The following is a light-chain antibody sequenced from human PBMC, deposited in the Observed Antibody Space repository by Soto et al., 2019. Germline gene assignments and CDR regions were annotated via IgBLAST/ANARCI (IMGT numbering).Light chain of an antibody. CDR3: QAWGAGPRVI. CDR2: IKYDGSH. Sequence: QLVLTQSPSASASLGASVKLTCTLTSGNTRYAIAWHQQQPEKGPRFLMRIKYDGSHAKGDGIPDRFSGSSSGAERYLSISSLQSDDEAVYFCQAWGAGPRVIFGEVTKLTVL. J-gene: IGLJ2*01. V-gene: IGLV4-69*01. CDR1: SGNTRYA.